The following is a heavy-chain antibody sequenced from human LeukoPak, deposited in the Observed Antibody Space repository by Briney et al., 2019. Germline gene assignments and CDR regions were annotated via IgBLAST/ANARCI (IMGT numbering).Heavy chain of an antibody. CDR2: ISGRDNTA. Sequence: PGGSLRLSCAASGFIFSSYAMSWVRQAPGKGLECVSTISGRDNTAYYADSVKGRFTISRDNSKSTLYLQMNSLRAEDTAVYYCAKEAIWSGSHWGQGTLVTVSS. CDR1: GFIFSSYA. J-gene: IGHJ4*02. V-gene: IGHV3-23*01. D-gene: IGHD3-3*01. CDR3: AKEAIWSGSH.